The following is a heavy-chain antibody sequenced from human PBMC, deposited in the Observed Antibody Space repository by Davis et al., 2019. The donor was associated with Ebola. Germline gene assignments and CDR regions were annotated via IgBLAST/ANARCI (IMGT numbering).Heavy chain of an antibody. CDR2: INPNSGGT. J-gene: IGHJ3*02. D-gene: IGHD2-8*02. V-gene: IGHV1-2*02. CDR3: ARARGGTEYDAFDI. CDR1: GYTFTGYY. Sequence: ASVQVSCKASGYTFTGYYMQWVRQAPGQGLEWMGWINPNSGGTNYAQKFQSRVTMTRETSISTAYMELSSLRSDDTAVYYCARARGGTEYDAFDIWGQGTMVTVSS.